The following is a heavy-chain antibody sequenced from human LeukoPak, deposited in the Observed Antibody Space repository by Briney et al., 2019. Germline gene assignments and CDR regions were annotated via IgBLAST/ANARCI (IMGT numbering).Heavy chain of an antibody. D-gene: IGHD6-19*01. J-gene: IGHJ1*01. Sequence: SETLSLTCTVSGGSINILTYYWSWIRQPPGKGLEWIGEINHSGSTNYNPSLKSRVTISVDTSKNQFSLKLSSVTAADTAVYYCARERGSSGLKGPFQHWGQGTLVTVSS. CDR2: INHSGST. CDR3: ARERGSSGLKGPFQH. V-gene: IGHV4-39*07. CDR1: GGSINILTYY.